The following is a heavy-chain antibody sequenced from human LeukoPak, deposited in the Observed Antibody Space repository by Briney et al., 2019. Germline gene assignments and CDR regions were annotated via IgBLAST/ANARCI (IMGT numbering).Heavy chain of an antibody. CDR3: ARGVYIAAAQYGY. Sequence: PSETLSLTCTVSGGSISNYYCSWIRQPPGKGLEWIGYIYYSGTTNYNPSLKSRVTISVDTSKNQFSLKLNSVTAADTAVYYCARGVYIAAAQYGYWGQGTLVTVSS. CDR1: GGSISNYY. V-gene: IGHV4-59*01. CDR2: IYYSGTT. D-gene: IGHD6-13*01. J-gene: IGHJ4*02.